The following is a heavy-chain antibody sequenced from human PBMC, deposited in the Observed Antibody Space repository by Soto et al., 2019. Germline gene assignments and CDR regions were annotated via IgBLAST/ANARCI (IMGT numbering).Heavy chain of an antibody. V-gene: IGHV1-8*01. CDR2: MNPNSGNT. CDR1: GYTFTSYD. J-gene: IGHJ6*01. CDR3: ARFTRGYSNGYYYYYGMDV. D-gene: IGHD5-18*01. Sequence: QVQLVQSGAEVKKPGASVKVSCKASGYTFTSYDINWVRQATGQGLEWMGWMNPNSGNTGYAQKFQGRVTMTRNTSISTAYMELSSLRSEDTAVYYCARFTRGYSNGYYYYYGMDVWGQGTTVTVSS.